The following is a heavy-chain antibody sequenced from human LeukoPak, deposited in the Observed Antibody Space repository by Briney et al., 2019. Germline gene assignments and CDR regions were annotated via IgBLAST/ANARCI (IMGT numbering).Heavy chain of an antibody. V-gene: IGHV4-34*01. Sequence: SETLSLTCAVYGGSFSGYYWSWIRQPPGKGLEWIGEINHSGSTNYNPSLKSRVTISVDTSKNQFSLKLSSVTAADTAVYYCARTTRKQWLPRVNWFDPWGQGTLVTVSS. D-gene: IGHD6-19*01. J-gene: IGHJ5*02. CDR3: ARTTRKQWLPRVNWFDP. CDR1: GGSFSGYY. CDR2: INHSGST.